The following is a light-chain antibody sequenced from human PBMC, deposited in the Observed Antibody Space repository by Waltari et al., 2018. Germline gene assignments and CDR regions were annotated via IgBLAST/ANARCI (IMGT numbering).Light chain of an antibody. V-gene: IGKV2-28*01. CDR1: QSLLHTNGNNY. J-gene: IGKJ3*01. Sequence: DIVLTQSPLSLHDTPGEPASIYCKSSQSLLHTNGNNYLDWYVQQPGQSTQILIYLAPNRASGVPERFSGSGSGTDFTLKISRVEAEDVGVYYCMQSLQILFTFGPGTKVDI. CDR2: LAP. CDR3: MQSLQILFT.